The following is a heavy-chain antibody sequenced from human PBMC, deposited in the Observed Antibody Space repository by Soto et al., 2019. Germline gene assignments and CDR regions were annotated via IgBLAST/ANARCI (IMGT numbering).Heavy chain of an antibody. D-gene: IGHD6-6*01. CDR3: ASRSGQLPYYFDY. Sequence: ASVKVSCKASGFTFTNYGISWVRQAPGQGLEWMGWISAYKGNTNYAQKFQGRVTMTTDTSTSTAYLELRSLRSDDMAVYFCASRSGQLPYYFDYWGQGXQVTVS. J-gene: IGHJ4*02. CDR2: ISAYKGNT. V-gene: IGHV1-18*03. CDR1: GFTFTNYG.